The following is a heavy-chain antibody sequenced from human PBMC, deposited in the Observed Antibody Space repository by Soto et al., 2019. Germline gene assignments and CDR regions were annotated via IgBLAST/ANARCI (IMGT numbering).Heavy chain of an antibody. J-gene: IGHJ4*02. V-gene: IGHV3-30*18. D-gene: IGHD2-2*01. CDR1: GFTFSSHG. CDR3: AKERMEQYQLLPFFDY. Sequence: GGSLRLSCAASGFTFSSHGMHWLRQAPGKGLEWVTVISYDGSNEYYAYSVKGRFTIFRDNSKNLLYLQMNSLRTEDTAVYYCAKERMEQYQLLPFFDYWGQGTLVTVSS. CDR2: ISYDGSNE.